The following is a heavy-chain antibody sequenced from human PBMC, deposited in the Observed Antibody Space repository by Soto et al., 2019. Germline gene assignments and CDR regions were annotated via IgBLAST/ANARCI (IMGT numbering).Heavy chain of an antibody. CDR2: ISSSSSYI. J-gene: IGHJ3*02. CDR3: ARDSITIFGVVILGGAFDI. Sequence: PGGSLRLSCAASGFTVSSYSMNLVRQAPGKGLEWVSSISSSSSYIYYADSVKGRFTISRDNAKNSLYLQMNSLRAEDTAVYYCARDSITIFGVVILGGAFDIWGQGTMVTVSS. CDR1: GFTVSSYS. V-gene: IGHV3-21*01. D-gene: IGHD3-3*01.